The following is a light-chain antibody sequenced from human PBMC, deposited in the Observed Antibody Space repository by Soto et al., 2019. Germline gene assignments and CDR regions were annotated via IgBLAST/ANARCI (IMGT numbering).Light chain of an antibody. J-gene: IGKJ1*01. CDR1: QCISSW. CDR2: KAS. V-gene: IGKV1-5*03. CDR3: QQYNSYSRT. Sequence: DIQMTQSPSTLSASVGDRVTITCRASQCISSWLAWYQQKPGKAPKVLIYKASSLASGVPSRFSGSGFGTEFTLTISSLQPDDFATYYCQQYNSYSRTFGQGTKVEIK.